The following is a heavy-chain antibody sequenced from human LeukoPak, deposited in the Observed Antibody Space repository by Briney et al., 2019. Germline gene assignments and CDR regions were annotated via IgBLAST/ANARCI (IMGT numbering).Heavy chain of an antibody. Sequence: SETLSLTCSVSGGSISSSFYYWGWIRQPPGKGLEWIGTGYYDNGSTYYNPSLKSRVTISVDTSMNQFSLKLSSVTAADTAMYYCARPSGFTGYYYFDYWGQGTLVTVSS. V-gene: IGHV4-39*01. CDR1: GGSISSSFYY. CDR2: GYYDNGST. J-gene: IGHJ4*02. CDR3: ARPSGFTGYYYFDY. D-gene: IGHD3-9*01.